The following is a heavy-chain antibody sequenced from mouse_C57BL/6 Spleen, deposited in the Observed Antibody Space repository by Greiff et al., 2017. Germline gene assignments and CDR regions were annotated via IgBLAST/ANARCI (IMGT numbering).Heavy chain of an antibody. CDR3: TVPLYYGSSDGYFDV. D-gene: IGHD1-1*01. J-gene: IGHJ1*03. V-gene: IGHV14-1*01. CDR2: IDPEDGDT. CDR1: GFNIKDYY. Sequence: VHVKQSGAELVRPGASVKLSCTASGFNIKDYYMHWVKQRPEQGLEWIGRIDPEDGDTEYAPKFQGKATMTADTSSNTAYLQLSSLTSEDTAVYYCTVPLYYGSSDGYFDVWGTGTTVTVSS.